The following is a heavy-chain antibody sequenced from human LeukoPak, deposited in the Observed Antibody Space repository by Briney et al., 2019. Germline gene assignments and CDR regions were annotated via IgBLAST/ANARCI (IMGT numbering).Heavy chain of an antibody. CDR2: IHYSGST. CDR1: GGSISSPTYY. Sequence: SETLSLTCTVSGGSISSPTYYWAWIRQPPGQELEWIKTIHYSGSTYDNPSLKSRVTISVDTSKNQLSLKLTSVTAADTAVYYCAMHTVIASSWSLDYWGQGTLVTVSS. V-gene: IGHV4-39*01. D-gene: IGHD6-13*01. CDR3: AMHTVIASSWSLDY. J-gene: IGHJ4*02.